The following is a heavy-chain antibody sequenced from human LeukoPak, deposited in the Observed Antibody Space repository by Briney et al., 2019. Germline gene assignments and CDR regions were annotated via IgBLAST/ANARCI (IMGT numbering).Heavy chain of an antibody. CDR2: ISSNGGST. D-gene: IGHD2-15*01. J-gene: IGHJ6*02. CDR1: GITLSNYA. CDR3: ARDRGVAATPFYYYYGMDV. V-gene: IGHV3-64*04. Sequence: GGSLRLSCSASGITLSNYAMHWVRQAPGKGLEYVSGISSNGGSTEYADSVKGRFTISRDNAKNSLYLQMNSLRAEDTAVYYCARDRGVAATPFYYYYGMDVWGQGTTVTVSS.